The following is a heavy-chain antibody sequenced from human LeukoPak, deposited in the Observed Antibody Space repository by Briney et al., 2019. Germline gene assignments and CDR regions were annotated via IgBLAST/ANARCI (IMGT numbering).Heavy chain of an antibody. V-gene: IGHV3-21*01. CDR1: GFTFSSYS. J-gene: IGHJ4*02. CDR3: ARDSGGQWELLGNY. CDR2: ISSSSSYI. Sequence: GGSLRLSCAASGFTFSSYSMNWVRQAPGKGLEWVSSISSSSSYIYYADSVKGRSTISRDNAKNSLYLQMNSLRAEDTAVYYCARDSGGQWELLGNYWGQGTLVTVSS. D-gene: IGHD1-26*01.